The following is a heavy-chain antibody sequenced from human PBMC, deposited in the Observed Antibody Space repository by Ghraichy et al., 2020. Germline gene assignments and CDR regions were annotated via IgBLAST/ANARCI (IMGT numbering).Heavy chain of an antibody. V-gene: IGHV4-34*01. CDR3: ARGLGYYGSGRQASMDV. Sequence: TLSLTCAVYGGSFSGYYWSWIRQPPGKGLEWIGEINHSGSTNYNPSLKSRVTISVDTSKNQFSLKLSSVTAADTAVYYCARGLGYYGSGRQASMDVWGQGTTVTVSS. CDR1: GGSFSGYY. J-gene: IGHJ6*02. D-gene: IGHD3-10*01. CDR2: INHSGST.